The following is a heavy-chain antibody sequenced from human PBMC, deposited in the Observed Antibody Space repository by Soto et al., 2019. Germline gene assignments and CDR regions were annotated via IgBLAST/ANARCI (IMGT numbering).Heavy chain of an antibody. D-gene: IGHD1-26*01. CDR3: SGSARGGLDA. CDR2: MSYSGSN. J-gene: IGHJ5*02. V-gene: IGHV4-39*01. Sequence: SSETLSLTCTVYGGSISNSSYNWVWIRQPQGQGLEWVVRMSYSGSNYYNPSLNSRGAISVDASKKKLYLQVSSVTAADTAVDYCSGSARGGLDAWGQGTMVTVYS. CDR1: GGSISNSSYN.